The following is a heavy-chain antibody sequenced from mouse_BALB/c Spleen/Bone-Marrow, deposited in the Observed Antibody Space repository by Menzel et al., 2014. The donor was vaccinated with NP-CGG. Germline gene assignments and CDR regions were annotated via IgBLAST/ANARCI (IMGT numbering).Heavy chain of an antibody. Sequence: VQLQQSGAELVKPGAPVKLSCKASAYTFTSYWMNWVKQRPGRGLEWIGKIDPSDSETHYNQNFKDKATLTVDRSSSTAFIQLSSLTSEDSTVYYCAYGNYESYFLGYWGQGTTLTVSS. CDR2: IDPSDSET. CDR3: AYGNYESYFLGY. J-gene: IGHJ2*01. CDR1: AYTFTSYW. D-gene: IGHD2-1*01. V-gene: IGHV1-69*02.